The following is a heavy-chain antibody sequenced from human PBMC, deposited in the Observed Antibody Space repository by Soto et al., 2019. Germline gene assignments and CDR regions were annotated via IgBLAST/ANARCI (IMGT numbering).Heavy chain of an antibody. Sequence: EASVKVSCKASGYTFTSYDINWVRQATGQGLEWMGWMNPNSGNTGYAQKFQGRVTMTRNTSISTAYMELSSLRSEDTAVYYCARGALVRGKNKMGYYYYYMDVWGKGTTVTVSS. D-gene: IGHD3-10*01. CDR3: ARGALVRGKNKMGYYYYYMDV. CDR2: MNPNSGNT. J-gene: IGHJ6*03. V-gene: IGHV1-8*01. CDR1: GYTFTSYD.